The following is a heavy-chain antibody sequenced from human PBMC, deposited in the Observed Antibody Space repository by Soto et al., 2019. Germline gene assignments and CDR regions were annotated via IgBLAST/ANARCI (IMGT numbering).Heavy chain of an antibody. CDR1: GGSFSGYY. CDR3: ARGRYGSGSYYSY. D-gene: IGHD3-10*01. CDR2: INHSGST. Sequence: PSETLSLTCAVYGGSFSGYYWSWIRQPPGKGLEWIGEINHSGSTNYNPSLKSRVTISVDTSKNQFSLKLSSVTAADTAVYYCARGRYGSGSYYSYWGQGTLVTVSS. J-gene: IGHJ4*02. V-gene: IGHV4-34*01.